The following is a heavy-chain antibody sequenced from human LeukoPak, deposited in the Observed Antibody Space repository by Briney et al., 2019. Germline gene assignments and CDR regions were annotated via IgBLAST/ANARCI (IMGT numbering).Heavy chain of an antibody. CDR1: GGSISSGSYY. V-gene: IGHV4-61*02. J-gene: IGHJ3*02. D-gene: IGHD2-2*01. CDR2: IYTSGST. CDR3: ARDCSSTSCVDAFDI. Sequence: PSETLSLTCTVSGGSISSGSYYWSWIRQPAGKGLEWIGRIYTSGSTNYNPSLKSRVTISVDTSKNQFSLKLSSVTAADTAVYYCARDCSSTSCVDAFDICGQGTMVTVSS.